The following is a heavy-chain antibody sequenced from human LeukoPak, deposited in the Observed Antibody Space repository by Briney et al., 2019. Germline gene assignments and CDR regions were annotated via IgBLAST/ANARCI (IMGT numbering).Heavy chain of an antibody. D-gene: IGHD6-25*01. J-gene: IGHJ4*02. V-gene: IGHV3-74*01. CDR3: ARETATAFDH. Sequence: GGSLRLSCAASGFTFSSYWMHWVRQVPGKGLVWVSRINSDESSISYADFVKGRFTISRDNAKNTLYLQMNSLRAEDTAVYYCARETATAFDHWGQGTLVTVSS. CDR1: GFTFSSYW. CDR2: INSDESSI.